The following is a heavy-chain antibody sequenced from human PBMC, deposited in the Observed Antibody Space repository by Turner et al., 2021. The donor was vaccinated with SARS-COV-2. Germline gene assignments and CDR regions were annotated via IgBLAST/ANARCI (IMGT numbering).Heavy chain of an antibody. V-gene: IGHV1-24*01. Sequence: QVQVVQSEAEVNQTGASVKVSCKDSEHTLTKLAIHCVRQSPGKGLEWMGGLDFENGETMNAQGFQGRLTLTADTSTNTAYMEMSSLRSEDTAIYYCAKLGVTESLLIIDAFDRWGQGTWGTVSS. CDR1: EHTLTKLA. CDR3: AKLGVTESLLIIDAFDR. CDR2: LDFENGET. J-gene: IGHJ3*01. D-gene: IGHD3-9*01.